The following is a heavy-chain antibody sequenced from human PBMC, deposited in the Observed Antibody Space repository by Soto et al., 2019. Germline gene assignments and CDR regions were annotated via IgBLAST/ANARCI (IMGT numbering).Heavy chain of an antibody. CDR2: IYYSGST. Sequence: SETLSLTCTVSGGSISSYYWSWIRQPPGKGLEWIGYIYYSGSTNYNPSLKSRVTISVDTSKNQFSLKLSSVTAADTAVYYCARGYYGDYFDAFDIWGQGTMVTVSS. CDR3: ARGYYGDYFDAFDI. CDR1: GGSISSYY. V-gene: IGHV4-59*01. J-gene: IGHJ3*02. D-gene: IGHD4-17*01.